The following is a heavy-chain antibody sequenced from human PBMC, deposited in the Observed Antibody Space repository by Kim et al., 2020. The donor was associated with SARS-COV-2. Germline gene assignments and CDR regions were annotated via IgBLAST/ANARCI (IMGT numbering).Heavy chain of an antibody. D-gene: IGHD3-10*01. CDR3: AKASLYSMVRGDYFDY. J-gene: IGHJ4*02. Sequence: DTVRGRFTISRDNYENTMYLHMNSLRVEDTAVYYCAKASLYSMVRGDYFDYWGRGTLVTVSS. V-gene: IGHV3-23*01.